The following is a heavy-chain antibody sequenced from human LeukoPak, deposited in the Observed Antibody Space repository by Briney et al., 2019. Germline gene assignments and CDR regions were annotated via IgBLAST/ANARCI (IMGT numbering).Heavy chain of an antibody. Sequence: ASVKVSCKASGYTFTNYDVNWVRQAPGQGLEWMGIINPSGGSTSYAQKFQGRVTMTRDTSTSTVYMELSSLRSEDTAVYYCARDRGWLRLNYFDYWGQGTLVTVSS. CDR1: GYTFTNYD. J-gene: IGHJ4*02. D-gene: IGHD5-12*01. V-gene: IGHV1-46*01. CDR2: INPSGGST. CDR3: ARDRGWLRLNYFDY.